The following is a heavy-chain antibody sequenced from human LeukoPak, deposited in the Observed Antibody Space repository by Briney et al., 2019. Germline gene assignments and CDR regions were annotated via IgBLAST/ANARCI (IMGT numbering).Heavy chain of an antibody. CDR2: IYYSGST. Sequence: SETLSLTCTVSGGSISSYYWSWIRQPPGKGLKWIGYIYYSGSTNYNPSLKSRVTISVDTSKNQFSLKLSSVTAADTAVYYCARLYGRDGYNFFDYWGQGTLVTVSS. J-gene: IGHJ4*02. V-gene: IGHV4-59*01. D-gene: IGHD5-24*01. CDR3: ARLYGRDGYNFFDY. CDR1: GGSISSYY.